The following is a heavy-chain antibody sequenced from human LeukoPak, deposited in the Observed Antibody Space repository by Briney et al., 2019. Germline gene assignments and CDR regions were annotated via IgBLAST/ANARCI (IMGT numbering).Heavy chain of an antibody. J-gene: IGHJ3*01. V-gene: IGHV3-48*02. CDR3: AREDDPWGPNKFKS. D-gene: IGHD3-16*01. CDR2: IDTSSSTM. CDR1: AYTLCYHR. Sequence: GGSLLQAFAASAYTLCYHRITWVRQAPGKGLEWISYIDTSSSTMYYADSVMGRFTISRDNAKESLYLQMNSLIDEDTGVNYCAREDDPWGPNKFKSWAQGTMVTVSS.